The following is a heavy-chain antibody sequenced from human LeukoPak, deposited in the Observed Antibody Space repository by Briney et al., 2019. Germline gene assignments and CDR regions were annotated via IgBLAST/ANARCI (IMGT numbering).Heavy chain of an antibody. CDR1: GGSISSGDYY. Sequence: PSETLSLTCTVSGGSISSGDYYWSWIRQPPGKGLEWIGYIYYSGSTNYNPSLKSRVTISVDTSKNQFSLKLSSVTAADTAVYYCARSLLNGGYSYGSGAFDIWGQGTMVTVSS. J-gene: IGHJ3*02. D-gene: IGHD5-18*01. V-gene: IGHV4-61*08. CDR2: IYYSGST. CDR3: ARSLLNGGYSYGSGAFDI.